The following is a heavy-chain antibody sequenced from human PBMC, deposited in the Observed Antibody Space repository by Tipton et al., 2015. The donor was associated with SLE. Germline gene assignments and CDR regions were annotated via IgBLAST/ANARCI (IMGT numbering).Heavy chain of an antibody. D-gene: IGHD3-16*01. J-gene: IGHJ3*02. V-gene: IGHV4-34*01. Sequence: TLSLTCAVYGGSFSGYSWSWIRQPPEKGLEWIGEINHSGSTNYNPSLKSRVTISVDTSKNQVSLKLSSVTAADTALYYCARGDLYSYYVWGSLRGAFDIWGQGTTVTVSS. CDR2: INHSGST. CDR1: GGSFSGYS. CDR3: ARGDLYSYYVWGSLRGAFDI.